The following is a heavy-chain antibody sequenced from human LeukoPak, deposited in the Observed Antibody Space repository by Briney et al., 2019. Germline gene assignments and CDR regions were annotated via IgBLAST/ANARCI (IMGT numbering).Heavy chain of an antibody. CDR1: GFIFGDHA. CDR3: AKRDDHTWTY. CDR2: IRSKSDGGTT. Sequence: PGGSLRLSCRASGFIFGDHAMSWFRQAPGKGLEWVGFIRSKSDGGTTQYAASVEGRFSISRDDSKRIAYLQMNSLKTEDTAIYYCAKRDDHTWTYWGQGTLVTVSS. V-gene: IGHV3-49*03. D-gene: IGHD5-24*01. J-gene: IGHJ4*02.